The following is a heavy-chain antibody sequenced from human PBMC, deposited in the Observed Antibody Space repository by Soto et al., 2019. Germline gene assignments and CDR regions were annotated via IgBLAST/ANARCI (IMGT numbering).Heavy chain of an antibody. CDR3: ARDLRLDS. D-gene: IGHD2-21*02. CDR1: GGSISSGGYY. CDR2: ISYTGTT. V-gene: IGHV4-31*02. Sequence: SETLSLTCTVSGGSISSGGYYWNWIRQHPGKGLEWLAYISYTGTTYYNPSLKSRVTISIDRSNNQFSLMLSSVTAADTAVYYCARDLRLDSWGPGTLVTVS. J-gene: IGHJ4*02.